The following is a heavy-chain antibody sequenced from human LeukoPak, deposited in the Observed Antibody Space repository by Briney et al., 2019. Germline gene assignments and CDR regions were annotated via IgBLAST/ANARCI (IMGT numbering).Heavy chain of an antibody. D-gene: IGHD3-3*01. J-gene: IGHJ6*03. CDR1: GGTFSSYA. CDR2: IIPIFGTA. CDR3: ARGAYDFWSDYPLDYYYYYYMDV. Sequence: GASVKVSCKASGGTFSSYAISWVRQAPGQGLEWMGGIIPIFGTANYAQKFQGRVTITTDESTSTAYMELSSLRSEDTAVYYCARGAYDFWSDYPLDYYYYYYMDVRGKGTTVTVSS. V-gene: IGHV1-69*05.